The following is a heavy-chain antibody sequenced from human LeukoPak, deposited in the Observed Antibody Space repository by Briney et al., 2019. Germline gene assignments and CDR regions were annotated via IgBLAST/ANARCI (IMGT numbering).Heavy chain of an antibody. J-gene: IGHJ3*02. CDR2: ISSSSSYI. D-gene: IGHD2-2*01. Sequence: PGGSLRLSCAASGFTFSSYSMNWVRQAPGKGLEWVSSISSSSSYIYYADSVKGRFTISRDNAKNSLYLQMNSLRAEDTAVYYCANSKVPRESCSATSCYAGFGAFDIWGHGTMVTVSS. V-gene: IGHV3-21*04. CDR1: GFTFSSYS. CDR3: ANSKVPRESCSATSCYAGFGAFDI.